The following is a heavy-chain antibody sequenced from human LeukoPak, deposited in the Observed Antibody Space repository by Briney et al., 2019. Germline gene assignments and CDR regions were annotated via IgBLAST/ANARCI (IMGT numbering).Heavy chain of an antibody. V-gene: IGHV1-2*02. CDR1: GYTFTGYY. CDR2: INPNSGGT. J-gene: IGHJ4*02. Sequence: ASVKVSCKASGYTFTGYYMHWVRQAPGRGLEWMGWINPNSGGTNYAQKFQGRVTMTRDTSISTAYMELSRLRSDDTAVYYCARDNDDYYGSGSYLSFDYWGQGTLVTVSS. D-gene: IGHD3-10*01. CDR3: ARDNDDYYGSGSYLSFDY.